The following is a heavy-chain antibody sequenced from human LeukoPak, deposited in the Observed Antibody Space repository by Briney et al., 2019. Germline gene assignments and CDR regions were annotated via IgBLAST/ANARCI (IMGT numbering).Heavy chain of an antibody. CDR1: GYTFTGYY. V-gene: IGHV1-2*02. J-gene: IGHJ4*02. D-gene: IGHD3-10*01. CDR3: ARQMVRGVPPAFDY. Sequence: ASVKVSCKASGYTFTGYYMHWVRQAPGQGLERMGWINPNSGGTNYAQKFQGRVTMTRDTSISTAYMELSRLRSDDTAVYYCARQMVRGVPPAFDYWGQGTLVTVSS. CDR2: INPNSGGT.